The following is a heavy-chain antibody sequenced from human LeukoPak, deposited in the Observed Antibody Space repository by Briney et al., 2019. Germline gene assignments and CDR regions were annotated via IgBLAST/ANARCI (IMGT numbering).Heavy chain of an antibody. Sequence: SETLSLTCTVSGGSISSGSYYWSWIRQPPGKGLEWIGEINHSGSTNYNPSLKSRVTISVDTSKNQFSLKLSSVTAADTAVYYCASPARAVAGTEGFDYWGQGTLVTVSS. D-gene: IGHD6-19*01. CDR2: INHSGST. J-gene: IGHJ4*02. V-gene: IGHV4-39*07. CDR3: ASPARAVAGTEGFDY. CDR1: GGSISSGSYY.